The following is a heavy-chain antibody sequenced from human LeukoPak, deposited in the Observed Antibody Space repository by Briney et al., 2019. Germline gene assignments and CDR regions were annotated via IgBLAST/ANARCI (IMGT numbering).Heavy chain of an antibody. CDR2: ISAYNGNT. CDR1: GYTFTSSG. J-gene: IGHJ4*02. Sequence: ASVKVSCKASGYTFTSSGISWVRQAPGQGLEWMGWISAYNGNTNYAQKLQGRVTMTTDTSTSTAYMELRSLRSDDTAVYYCARGCRSYYGSGSCLSYWGQGTLVTVSS. CDR3: ARGCRSYYGSGSCLSY. D-gene: IGHD3-10*01. V-gene: IGHV1-18*01.